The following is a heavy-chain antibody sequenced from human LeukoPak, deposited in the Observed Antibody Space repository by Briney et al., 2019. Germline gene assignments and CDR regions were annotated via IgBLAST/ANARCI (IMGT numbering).Heavy chain of an antibody. J-gene: IGHJ4*02. CDR3: ARGSTYYDSSGQVPFDY. Sequence: GGSLRLSCAASGFTFSPVWMHWVRQAPGKGLMWVSHIINDGSYTTYADSVKGRFTISRDNAKNSLYLQMNSLRAEDTAVYYCARGSTYYDSSGQVPFDYWGQGTLVTVSS. D-gene: IGHD3-22*01. CDR2: IINDGSYT. CDR1: GFTFSPVW. V-gene: IGHV3-74*01.